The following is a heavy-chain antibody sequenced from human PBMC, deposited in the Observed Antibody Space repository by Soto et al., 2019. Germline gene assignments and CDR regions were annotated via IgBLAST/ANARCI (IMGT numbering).Heavy chain of an antibody. CDR3: GRAGGYGYGEHTFDY. Sequence: QVHLVESGGGVVQPGRSLRLSCAASGFTFSGYAMHWVRQAPGKGLEWVAVIWYDGTNTYYGDSVKGRFTVSRDNSKNTLWLQMSSLRVEDTAVYYCGRAGGYGYGEHTFDYWGQGTLVTVSS. CDR1: GFTFSGYA. J-gene: IGHJ4*02. D-gene: IGHD5-18*01. CDR2: IWYDGTNT. V-gene: IGHV3-33*01.